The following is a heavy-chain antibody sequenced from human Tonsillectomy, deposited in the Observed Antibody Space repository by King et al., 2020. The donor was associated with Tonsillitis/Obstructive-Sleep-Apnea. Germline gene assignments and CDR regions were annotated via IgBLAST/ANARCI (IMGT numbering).Heavy chain of an antibody. V-gene: IGHV3-53*01. D-gene: IGHD2-2*02. Sequence: DVQLVESGGGLIQPGGSVRLSCAASGFTVSSNYMSWVRQAPGKGLEWVSIIYSGGGTYYADSVKGRFPISRDNSKNTLYLQMNSLRVEDTAVYYCARDRVVVVQADIPVYYYDGIDVWGQGTTVTVSS. J-gene: IGHJ6*02. CDR3: ARDRVVVVQADIPVYYYDGIDV. CDR2: IYSGGGT. CDR1: GFTVSSNY.